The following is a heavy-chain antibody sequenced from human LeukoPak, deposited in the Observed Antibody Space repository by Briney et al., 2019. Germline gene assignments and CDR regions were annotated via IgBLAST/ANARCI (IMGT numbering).Heavy chain of an antibody. CDR2: IYYSGST. CDR3: ARLPEGIAVAEGWFDP. V-gene: IGHV4-39*01. Sequence: PSETLSLTCTVSGGSISSSSYYWGWIRQPPGKGLEWIGSIYYSGSTYYNPSLKSRVTISVDTSKNQFSLKLSSVTAADTAVYYCARLPEGIAVAEGWFDPWGQGTLVTVSS. D-gene: IGHD6-19*01. CDR1: GGSISSSSYY. J-gene: IGHJ5*02.